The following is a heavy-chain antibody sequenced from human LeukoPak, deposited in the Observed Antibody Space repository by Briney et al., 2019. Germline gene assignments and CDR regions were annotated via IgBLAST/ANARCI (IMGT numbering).Heavy chain of an antibody. CDR3: ARASTFIAVAGDWFDP. V-gene: IGHV3-30-3*01. J-gene: IGHJ5*02. Sequence: TGGSLRLSCAASGFTFSSYAMHWARQAPGKGLEWVAVISYDGSNKYYADSVKGRFTISRDNSKNTLYLQMNSLRAEDTAVYYCARASTFIAVAGDWFDPWGQGTLVTVSS. CDR2: ISYDGSNK. D-gene: IGHD6-19*01. CDR1: GFTFSSYA.